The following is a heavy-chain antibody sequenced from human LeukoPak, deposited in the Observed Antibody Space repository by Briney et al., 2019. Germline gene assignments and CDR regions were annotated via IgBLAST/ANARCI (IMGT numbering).Heavy chain of an antibody. CDR1: GFTFSSYW. CDR2: INPGGSSR. V-gene: IGHV3-74*01. Sequence: GGSLRLSCAASGFTFSSYWMHWVRQVPGKGLVWVARINPGGSSRTYADSVKGRFTISRDNAKNTLYLQMDSLRAEDTGVYYCARSNQADDYWGQGTLVTVSS. J-gene: IGHJ4*02. CDR3: ARSNQADDY. D-gene: IGHD1-14*01.